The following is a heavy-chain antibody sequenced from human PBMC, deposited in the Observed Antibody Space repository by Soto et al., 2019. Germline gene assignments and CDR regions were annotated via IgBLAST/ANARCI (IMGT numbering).Heavy chain of an antibody. CDR2: IRSKAYGGTT. CDR3: TRGQYSRAYYYGSGSYYTFVY. J-gene: IGHJ4*02. Sequence: GGSLRLSCTASGFTFGDYAMSWFRQAPGKGLEWVGFIRSKAYGGTTEYAASVKGRFTISRDDSKSIAYLQMNSLKTEDTAVYYCTRGQYSRAYYYGSGSYYTFVYWGQGTLVTVSS. CDR1: GFTFGDYA. V-gene: IGHV3-49*03. D-gene: IGHD3-10*01.